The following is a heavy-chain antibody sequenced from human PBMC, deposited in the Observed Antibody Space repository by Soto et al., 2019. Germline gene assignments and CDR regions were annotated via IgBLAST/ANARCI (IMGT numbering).Heavy chain of an antibody. J-gene: IGHJ4*02. Sequence: SETLSLTCTVSGGSISSYYWSWIRQPPGKGLEWIGYIYYSGSTYYNPSLKSRVTISVDTSKNQFSLKLSSVTAADTAVYYCARQREDYDILTGYFSPEPHDYWGQGTLVTVSS. CDR2: IYYSGST. CDR1: GGSISSYY. CDR3: ARQREDYDILTGYFSPEPHDY. V-gene: IGHV4-59*08. D-gene: IGHD3-9*01.